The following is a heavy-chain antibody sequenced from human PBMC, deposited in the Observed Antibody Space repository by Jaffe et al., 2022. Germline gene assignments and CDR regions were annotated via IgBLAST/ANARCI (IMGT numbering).Heavy chain of an antibody. CDR3: ARGYCSGGSCYHSGLSPWGYENYYYYMDV. CDR2: IIPIFGTA. CDR1: GGTFSSYA. J-gene: IGHJ6*03. V-gene: IGHV1-69*01. Sequence: QVQLVQSGAEVKKPGSSVKVSCKASGGTFSSYAISWVRQAPGQGLEWMGGIIPIFGTANYAQKFQGRVTITADESTSTAYMELSSLRSEDTAVYYCARGYCSGGSCYHSGLSPWGYENYYYYMDVWGKGTTVTVSS. D-gene: IGHD2-15*01.